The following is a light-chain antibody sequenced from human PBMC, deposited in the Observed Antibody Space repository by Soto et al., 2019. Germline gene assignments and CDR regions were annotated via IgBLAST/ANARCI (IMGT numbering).Light chain of an antibody. CDR3: CSYAGDSYV. Sequence: QSALTQPASVSGSPGQSITISCTGTSSDVGNYNLVSWYQQHPGKAPKLMIYDVSKRPSGVSNRFSGSKSGNTASLTISGLQADDEADYYCCSYAGDSYVFGPGTKVTVL. V-gene: IGLV2-23*02. J-gene: IGLJ1*01. CDR2: DVS. CDR1: SSDVGNYNL.